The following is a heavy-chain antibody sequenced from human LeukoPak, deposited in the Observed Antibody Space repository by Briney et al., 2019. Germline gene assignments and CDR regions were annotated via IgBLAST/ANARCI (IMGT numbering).Heavy chain of an antibody. D-gene: IGHD3-10*02. J-gene: IGHJ4*02. CDR3: ARDYFSDYVFDF. CDR1: GYTLTSYG. V-gene: IGHV1-18*01. CDR2: TSADNGHT. Sequence: ASVKVSCKASGYTLTSYGISWVRQAPGQGLEWMGFTSADNGHTNYVQKFQGRVTMTTDTSTNTAYMELRSLRFDDTAMYYCARDYFSDYVFDFWGQGTLITVSS.